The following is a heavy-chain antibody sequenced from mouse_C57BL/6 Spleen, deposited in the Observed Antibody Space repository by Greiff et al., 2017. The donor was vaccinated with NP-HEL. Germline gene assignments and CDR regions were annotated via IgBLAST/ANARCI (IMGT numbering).Heavy chain of an antibody. CDR3: AREGIYYGNYRYAMDY. CDR2: IYPGDGDT. Sequence: VQLQQSGPELVKPGASVKISCKASGYAFSSSWMNWVKQRPGKGLEWIGRIYPGDGDTNYNGKFKGKATLTADKSSSTAYMQRSSLTSEDSAVYFCAREGIYYGNYRYAMDYWGQGTSVTVSS. D-gene: IGHD2-1*01. V-gene: IGHV1-82*01. J-gene: IGHJ4*01. CDR1: GYAFSSSW.